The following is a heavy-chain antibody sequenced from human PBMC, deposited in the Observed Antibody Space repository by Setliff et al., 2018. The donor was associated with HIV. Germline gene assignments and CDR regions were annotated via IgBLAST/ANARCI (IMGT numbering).Heavy chain of an antibody. CDR1: GYTFTTYG. D-gene: IGHD3-22*01. V-gene: IGHV1-18*01. Sequence: ASVKVSCKPSGYTFTTYGLSWVRQAPGQGLEWMGWISTYSDETSYSQNLQGRLTMTTDTSTGTAYMELRSLRSDDTAVYYCARGRQSRYYDSSGYYLYYFDYWGQGTLVTVSS. CDR3: ARGRQSRYYDSSGYYLYYFDY. CDR2: ISTYSDET. J-gene: IGHJ4*02.